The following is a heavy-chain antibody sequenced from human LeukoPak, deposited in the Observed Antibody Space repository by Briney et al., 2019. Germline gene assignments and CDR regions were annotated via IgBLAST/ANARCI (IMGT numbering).Heavy chain of an antibody. D-gene: IGHD3-22*01. V-gene: IGHV1-69*05. J-gene: IGHJ4*02. CDR2: IIPIFGTA. CDR1: GGTFSSYA. CDR3: AISVSSGYYYSLDY. Sequence: SVKVSCKASGGTFSSYAISWVRQAPGQGLEWMGGIIPIFGTANYAQKFQGGVTITTDESTSTAYMELSSLRSEDTAVYYCAISVSSGYYYSLDYGGQGTLVTVSS.